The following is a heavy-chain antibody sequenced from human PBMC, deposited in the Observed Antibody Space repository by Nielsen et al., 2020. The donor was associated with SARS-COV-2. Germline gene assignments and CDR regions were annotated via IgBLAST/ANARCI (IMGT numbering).Heavy chain of an antibody. D-gene: IGHD5-18*01. V-gene: IGHV1-18*01. CDR3: ASRRYSYGSAAFDI. CDR1: GYTLTELS. Sequence: ASVKVSCKVSGYTLTELSMHWVRQAPGQGLEWTGWITTSNGNTNYAQKFQGRVTMTADTSTTTAYMELRSLRSDDTAVYYCASRRYSYGSAAFDIWGQGTMVTVSS. CDR2: ITTSNGNT. J-gene: IGHJ3*02.